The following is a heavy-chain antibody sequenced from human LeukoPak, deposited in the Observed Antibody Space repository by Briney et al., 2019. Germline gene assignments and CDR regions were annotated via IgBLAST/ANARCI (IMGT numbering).Heavy chain of an antibody. Sequence: GGSLRLSCAASGLTFINFGMTWVRQAPGKGLEWVSAISGSAVITFYADSAKGRFTISRDSAKNSLYLQMNSLRAEDTAVYYCARDKGSYEGFFDYWGQGTLVTVSS. CDR3: ARDKGSYEGFFDY. J-gene: IGHJ4*02. CDR1: GLTFINFG. D-gene: IGHD3-16*01. CDR2: ISGSAVIT. V-gene: IGHV3-23*01.